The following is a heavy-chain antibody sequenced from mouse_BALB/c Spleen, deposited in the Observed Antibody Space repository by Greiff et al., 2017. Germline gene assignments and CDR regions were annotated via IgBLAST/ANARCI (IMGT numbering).Heavy chain of an antibody. D-gene: IGHD4-1*01. CDR2: IWAGGST. J-gene: IGHJ4*01. CDR1: GFSLTSYG. CDR3: ARESPLTGSYAKDY. V-gene: IGHV2-9*02. Sequence: VQLVESGPGLVAPSQSLSITCTVSGFSLTSYGVHWVRQPPGKGLEWLGVIWAGGSTNYNSALMSRLSISKDNSKSQVFLKMNSLQTDDTAMYYCARESPLTGSYAKDYRGQGNPVPVSS.